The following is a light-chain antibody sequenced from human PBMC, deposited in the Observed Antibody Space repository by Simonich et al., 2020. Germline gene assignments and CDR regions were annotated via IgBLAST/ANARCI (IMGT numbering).Light chain of an antibody. CDR3: QAWDSSVV. CDR2: QDS. CDR1: KLGDKY. Sequence: SYELTQPPSVSVSQGQTASITCSGDKLGDKYACWYQQKPGQSPVLVNYQDSKRPSGIPGRFSGSNSGNTATLTISGTQAMDEADYYCQAWDSSVVFGGGTKLTVL. V-gene: IGLV3-1*01. J-gene: IGLJ2*01.